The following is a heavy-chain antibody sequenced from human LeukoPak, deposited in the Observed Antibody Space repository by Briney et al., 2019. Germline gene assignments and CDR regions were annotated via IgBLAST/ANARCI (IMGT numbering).Heavy chain of an antibody. CDR3: ARFDPPVGRYYFDS. D-gene: IGHD1-14*01. Sequence: SETLSLTCNVSGGSVSSSSFYWGWIRQPPGKGLEWIGNIYYSGSTYYKPSLKSRVTISVDTSKNQFSLWLSSVTAADTAVYYCARFDPPVGRYYFDSWGQGTQVTVSS. V-gene: IGHV4-39*01. CDR1: GGSVSSSSFY. CDR2: IYYSGST. J-gene: IGHJ4*02.